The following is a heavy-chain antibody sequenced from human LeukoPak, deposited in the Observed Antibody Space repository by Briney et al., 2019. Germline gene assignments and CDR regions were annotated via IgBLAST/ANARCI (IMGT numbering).Heavy chain of an antibody. Sequence: PSETLSLTCSVSGGSISSSSSYWGWIRQPPGKGLEWIGSIYYSGSTYYNPSLKSRVTISVDTSKNQFSLKLSSVTAADTAVYYCARLGVRGVPKVFDYWGQGTLVTVSS. V-gene: IGHV4-39*07. CDR2: IYYSGST. D-gene: IGHD3-10*01. J-gene: IGHJ4*02. CDR1: GGSISSSSSY. CDR3: ARLGVRGVPKVFDY.